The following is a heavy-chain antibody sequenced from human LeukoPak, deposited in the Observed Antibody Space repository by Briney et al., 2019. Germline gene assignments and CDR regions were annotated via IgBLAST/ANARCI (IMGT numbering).Heavy chain of an antibody. D-gene: IGHD6-19*01. Sequence: PGGSLRLSCAASGFTFDDYVMYWVRQPPGKGLEWVSGIHWNSLGIGYADSVKGRFTISRDNAKNSLYLQLNSLRAEDTAVYYCAPLLYPGIAVAGPGFDYWGQGTLVTVSS. CDR1: GFTFDDYV. J-gene: IGHJ4*02. CDR2: IHWNSLGI. V-gene: IGHV3-9*01. CDR3: APLLYPGIAVAGPGFDY.